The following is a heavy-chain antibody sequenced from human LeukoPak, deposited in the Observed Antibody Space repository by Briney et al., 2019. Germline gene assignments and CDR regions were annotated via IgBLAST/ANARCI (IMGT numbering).Heavy chain of an antibody. CDR1: GWTFTIFH. CDR2: INLSGGST. CDR3: ARGLPVDY. J-gene: IGHJ4*02. D-gene: IGHD2-2*01. V-gene: IGHV1-46*01. Sequence: ASVNVSCKASGWTFTIFHMHWVRQAPGQGLEWMGIINLSGGSTTYAQKFQGRVTMTRDTSTNTVYMELSSLRSEDTAVYYCARGLPVDYWGLGTLVTVSS.